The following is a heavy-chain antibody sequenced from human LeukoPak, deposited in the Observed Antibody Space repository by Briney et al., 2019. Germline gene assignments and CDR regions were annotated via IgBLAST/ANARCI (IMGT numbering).Heavy chain of an antibody. CDR3: ARGYASTSQLDP. D-gene: IGHD6-13*01. J-gene: IGHJ5*02. CDR1: GFTFSDYS. Sequence: PGGSLRLSCAASGFTFSDYSMNWVRQAPGKGLEWVAVISFDGSNKYYADSVKGRFTISRDNSKNTLYLQVSAEDTAIYYCARGYASTSQLDPWGQGTLVTVSS. V-gene: IGHV3-30*03. CDR2: ISFDGSNK.